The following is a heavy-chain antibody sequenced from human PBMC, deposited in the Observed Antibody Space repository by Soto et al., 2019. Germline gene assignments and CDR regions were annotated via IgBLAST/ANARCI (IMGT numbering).Heavy chain of an antibody. V-gene: IGHV3-21*01. D-gene: IGHD1-26*01. CDR3: ARFSPTTNYYYYGMDV. CDR1: GFTFSSYS. Sequence: GGSLRLSCAASGFTFSSYSMNWVRQAPGKGLEWVSSISSSSSYIYYADSVKGRFTISRDNAKNSLYLQMNSLRAEDTAVYYCARFSPTTNYYYYGMDVWGQGTTVTVSS. CDR2: ISSSSSYI. J-gene: IGHJ6*02.